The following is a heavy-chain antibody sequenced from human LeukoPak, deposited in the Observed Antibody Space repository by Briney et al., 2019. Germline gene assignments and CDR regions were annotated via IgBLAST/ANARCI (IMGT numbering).Heavy chain of an antibody. CDR1: GYTFTSYY. CDR3: AFGYGGPSRGRCFDV. Sequence: ASVTFYCKTSGYTFTSYYIHWVRQAPGHGLEWMGIINPSGGSTSYAQKFQGRVTMTRDTSTSTVYMELSSLRSEDTAVYYCAFGYGGPSRGRCFDVWGRGTLVTVSS. V-gene: IGHV1-46*03. CDR2: INPSGGST. D-gene: IGHD5-12*01. J-gene: IGHJ2*01.